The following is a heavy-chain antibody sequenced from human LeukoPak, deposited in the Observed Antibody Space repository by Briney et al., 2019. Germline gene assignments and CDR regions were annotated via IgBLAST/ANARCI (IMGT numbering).Heavy chain of an antibody. CDR3: ARETRPTDITIFLTPYYYHMNI. J-gene: IGHJ6*03. CDR2: IITIYGTT. V-gene: IGHV1-69*05. D-gene: IGHD2/OR15-2a*01. Sequence: AASVKVSCKGSGDTFGEYAISWGRQAPGHGLEWRGGIITIYGTTHYAQKFQGRVTIHTDESTSSAYMELRSLRFENTAVNYCARETRPTDITIFLTPYYYHMNIWGRGTTVTVS. CDR1: GDTFGEYA.